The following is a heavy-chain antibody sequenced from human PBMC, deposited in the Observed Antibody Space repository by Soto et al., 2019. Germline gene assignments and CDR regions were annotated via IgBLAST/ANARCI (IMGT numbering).Heavy chain of an antibody. Sequence: EVQLVESGGGLVEPGGSLRLSCAASGFTFRDYWMYWVRQPPGKGLEWVATIKTDGSEKYYVASVKGRLTIPRDNARNSLFPQMGSGTGEDAAVYFCARVTALGGYGGQGTLVTVSS. CDR2: IKTDGSEK. CDR1: GFTFRDYW. J-gene: IGHJ4*02. V-gene: IGHV3-7*01. D-gene: IGHD1-20*01. CDR3: ARVTALGGY.